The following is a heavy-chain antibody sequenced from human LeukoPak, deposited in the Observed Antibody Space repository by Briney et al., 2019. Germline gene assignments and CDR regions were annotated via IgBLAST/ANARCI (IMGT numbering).Heavy chain of an antibody. D-gene: IGHD3-10*01. Sequence: GSLRLSCAASGFTFSNAWMSWVRQAPGKGLEWVGRIKSKTDGGTTDYAAPVKGRFTISRDDSKNTLYLQMNSLKTEDTAVYYCTTGITMVRGVIHLIDYWGQGTLVTVSS. J-gene: IGHJ4*02. CDR3: TTGITMVRGVIHLIDY. CDR2: IKSKTDGGTT. V-gene: IGHV3-15*01. CDR1: GFTFSNAW.